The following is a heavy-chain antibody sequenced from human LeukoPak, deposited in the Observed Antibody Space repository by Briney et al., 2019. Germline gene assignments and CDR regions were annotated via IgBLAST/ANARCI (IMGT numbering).Heavy chain of an antibody. Sequence: PSETLSLTCTVSGGSISSYYWSWIRQPAGKGLEWIGRIYTSGSTNYNPSLKSRVTMSVDTSKNQFSLKLSSVTAADTAVYYCARDRYYYDSRGPIPFDYWGQGTLVTVSS. CDR3: ARDRYYYDSRGPIPFDY. D-gene: IGHD3-22*01. V-gene: IGHV4-4*07. CDR1: GGSISSYY. J-gene: IGHJ4*02. CDR2: IYTSGST.